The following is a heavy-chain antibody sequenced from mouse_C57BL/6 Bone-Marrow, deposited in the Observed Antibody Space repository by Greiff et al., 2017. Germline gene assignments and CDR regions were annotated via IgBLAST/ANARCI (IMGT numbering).Heavy chain of an antibody. V-gene: IGHV1-54*01. CDR3: ARSDMRDWYFDV. J-gene: IGHJ1*03. CDR1: GYAFTNYL. CDR2: INPGSGGT. Sequence: QVQLQQSGAELVRPGTSVKVSCKASGYAFTNYLIEWVKQRPGQGLEWIGVINPGSGGTNYNEKFKGKATRTADKSSSTAYMQLGSLTSEDSAVYYCARSDMRDWYFDVWGTGTTVTVSS.